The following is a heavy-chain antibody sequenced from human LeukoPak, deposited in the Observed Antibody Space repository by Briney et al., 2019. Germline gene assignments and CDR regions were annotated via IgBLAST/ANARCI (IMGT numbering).Heavy chain of an antibody. Sequence: PGGSLRLSCAASGFTISSYWMHWVRQAPGKGLVWVSRISNDGRSTRYADSVQGRFTISRDDAKNSLYLQMNSLRAEDTAVYYCARAPIGQLDYWGQGTLVTVSS. CDR1: GFTISSYW. J-gene: IGHJ4*02. CDR3: ARAPIGQLDY. V-gene: IGHV3-74*01. CDR2: ISNDGRST. D-gene: IGHD2-2*01.